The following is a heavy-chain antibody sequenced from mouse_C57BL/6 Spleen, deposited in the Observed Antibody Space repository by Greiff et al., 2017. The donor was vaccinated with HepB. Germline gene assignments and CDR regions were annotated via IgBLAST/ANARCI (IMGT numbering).Heavy chain of an antibody. CDR3: ARSLDGYYSNPFDY. V-gene: IGHV5-17*01. CDR1: GFTFSDYG. J-gene: IGHJ2*01. Sequence: EVHLVESGGGLVKPGGSLKLSCAASGFTFSDYGMHWVRQAPEKGLEWVAYISSGSSTINYADTVKGRFTISRDNAKNTLFLQMTSLRSEDTAMYYCARSLDGYYSNPFDYWGQGTTLTVSS. D-gene: IGHD2-3*01. CDR2: ISSGSSTI.